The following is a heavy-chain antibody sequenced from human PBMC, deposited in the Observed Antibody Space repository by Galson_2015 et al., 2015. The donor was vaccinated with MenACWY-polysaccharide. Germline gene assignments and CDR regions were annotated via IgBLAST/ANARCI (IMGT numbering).Heavy chain of an antibody. CDR1: RGSIIARDYC. CDR3: AAYYASGSSFAY. Sequence: ETLSLTCTVSRGSIIARDYCWGWIRQTPGKGLEWMGTIYFSGDTFYNPSLKSRITISLDTSRNQFSLKMTSVTAADTAVYFCAAYYASGSSFAYWGQGTLVPVSS. V-gene: IGHV4-39*07. D-gene: IGHD3-10*01. J-gene: IGHJ4*02. CDR2: IYFSGDT.